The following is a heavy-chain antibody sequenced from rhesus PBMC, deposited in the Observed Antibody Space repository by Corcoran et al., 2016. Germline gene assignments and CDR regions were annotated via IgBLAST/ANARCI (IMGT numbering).Heavy chain of an antibody. CDR2: IKTDTGNP. J-gene: IGHJ4*01. CDR1: GYTFTSYG. D-gene: IGHD6-31*01. Sequence: QVQLVQSGAEVKQPGASVKVSCKASGYTFTSYGMNWVRQAHGQRLEWMGWIKTDTGNPTYAQGFKERFTFSMDPSISTAYLQISSLKAEDTAVYYCARRAAAGTPPWPNFDYWGQGVLVTVSS. V-gene: IGHV7-114*01. CDR3: ARRAAAGTPPWPNFDY.